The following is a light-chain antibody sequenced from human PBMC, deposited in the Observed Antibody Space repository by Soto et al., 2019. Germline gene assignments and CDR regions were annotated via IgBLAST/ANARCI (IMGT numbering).Light chain of an antibody. V-gene: IGLV1-40*01. J-gene: IGLJ1*01. CDR3: QSYDSTLSARYV. Sequence: QAVLTQPPSVSGAPGQRVTISCTGSSSNIGAGYDVHWYQQRPETAPKLLIFGTINRPSGVPDRFSGSKSGTSASLAITGLQAEDEGDYYRQSYDSTLSARYVFGTGTKLTVL. CDR2: GTI. CDR1: SSNIGAGYD.